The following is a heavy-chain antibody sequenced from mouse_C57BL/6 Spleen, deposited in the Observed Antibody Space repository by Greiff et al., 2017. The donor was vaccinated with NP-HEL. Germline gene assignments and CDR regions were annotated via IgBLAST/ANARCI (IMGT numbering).Heavy chain of an antibody. V-gene: IGHV1-37*01. J-gene: IGHJ1*03. CDR3: AREFGRAYGSSYSWYFDV. D-gene: IGHD1-1*01. CDR2: INPYNGDT. CDR1: GYSFTGYF. Sequence: EVQLQESGPELVKPGASVKISCKASGYSFTGYFMNWVKQSHGKSLEWIGRINPYNGDTFYNQKFTGKATLTVDKSSSTAHMELLSLTSEDFAVYYCAREFGRAYGSSYSWYFDVWGTGTTVTVSS.